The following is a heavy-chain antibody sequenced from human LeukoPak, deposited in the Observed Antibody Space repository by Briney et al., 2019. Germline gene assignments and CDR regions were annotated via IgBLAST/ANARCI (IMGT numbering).Heavy chain of an antibody. J-gene: IGHJ4*02. CDR3: ARGSSGWPIDY. Sequence: GGSLRLSCAASGFTFSSYAMHWVRQAPGKGLEWVSSISSSSSYIYYADSVKGRFTISRDNAKNSLYLQMNSLRAEDTAVYYCARGSSGWPIDYWGQGTLVTVSS. D-gene: IGHD6-19*01. V-gene: IGHV3-21*01. CDR1: GFTFSSYA. CDR2: ISSSSSYI.